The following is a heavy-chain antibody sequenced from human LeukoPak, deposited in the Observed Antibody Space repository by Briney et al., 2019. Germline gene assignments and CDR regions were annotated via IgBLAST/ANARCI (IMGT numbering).Heavy chain of an antibody. V-gene: IGHV3-53*05. CDR2: IYSGGST. Sequence: PGGSLRLSCAASGFTVSSNYMTWVRQALGKGLEWVSVIYSGGSTYYADSVKGRFTISRDNSKNTLYLQMNSLRAEDMALYYCAKVGPAAILHDAFDIWGQGTMVTVSS. D-gene: IGHD2-2*02. CDR1: GFTVSSNY. J-gene: IGHJ3*02. CDR3: AKVGPAAILHDAFDI.